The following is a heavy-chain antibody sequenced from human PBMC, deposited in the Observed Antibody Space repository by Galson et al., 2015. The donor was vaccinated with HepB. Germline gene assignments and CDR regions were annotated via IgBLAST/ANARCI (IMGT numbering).Heavy chain of an antibody. CDR1: GYTFTGYY. D-gene: IGHD1-26*01. CDR3: ARGRGYSGSYFNYFDY. J-gene: IGHJ4*02. CDR2: INPNSGGT. V-gene: IGHV1-2*06. Sequence: SVKVSCKASGYTFTGYYMHWVRQAPGQGLEWMGRINPNSGGTNYAQKFQGRVTMTRDTSISTAYMELSRLRSDDTAVYYCARGRGYSGSYFNYFDYWGQGTLVTVSS.